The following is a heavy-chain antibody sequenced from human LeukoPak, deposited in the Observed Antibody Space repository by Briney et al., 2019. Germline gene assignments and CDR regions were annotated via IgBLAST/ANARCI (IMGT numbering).Heavy chain of an antibody. Sequence: GGSLRLSCAASGFTFSSYSMNWVRQAPGKGLEWVSSISSSSSYIYYADSVKGRFTISRDNAKNSLYLQMNSLRAEDTAVYYCARDDYCGYAGFDFWGQGNLVTVSS. CDR1: GFTFSSYS. V-gene: IGHV3-21*01. CDR2: ISSSSSYI. CDR3: ARDDYCGYAGFDF. J-gene: IGHJ4*02. D-gene: IGHD4-17*01.